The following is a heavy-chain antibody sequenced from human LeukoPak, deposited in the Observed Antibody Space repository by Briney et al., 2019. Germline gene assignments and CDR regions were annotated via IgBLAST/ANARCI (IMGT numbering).Heavy chain of an antibody. CDR3: ARDQDDYVWGSHRYDY. CDR1: GFTFSSYA. V-gene: IGHV3-23*01. Sequence: PGGSLRLSCAASGFTFSSYAMSWVRQAPGKGLEWVSAISGSGGSTYYADSVKGRFTISRDNSKNTLYLQMNSLRAEDTAVYYCARDQDDYVWGSHRYDYWGQGTLVTVSS. D-gene: IGHD3-16*02. CDR2: ISGSGGST. J-gene: IGHJ4*02.